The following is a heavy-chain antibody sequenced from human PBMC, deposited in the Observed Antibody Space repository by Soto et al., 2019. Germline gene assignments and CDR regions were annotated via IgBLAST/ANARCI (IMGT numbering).Heavy chain of an antibody. V-gene: IGHV6-1*01. J-gene: IGHJ5*02. CDR1: GCNVSSNRSV. CDR3: ARLVGNSWLDH. CDR2: TYYRSIWQT. D-gene: IGHD6-6*01. Sequence: PSQALSLTCAISGCNVSSNRSVWNWIRQSPSRGLEWLGRTYYRSIWQTEYAVSVKSRMTINPDASKNQFSLQLNSVTPEDTAMYYCARLVGNSWLDHWGQGTLVTVSS.